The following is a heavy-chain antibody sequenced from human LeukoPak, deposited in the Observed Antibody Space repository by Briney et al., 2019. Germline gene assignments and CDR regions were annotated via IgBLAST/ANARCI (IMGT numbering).Heavy chain of an antibody. CDR2: INSDGSST. V-gene: IGHV3-74*01. CDR3: ASASSHRIAAGGDY. D-gene: IGHD6-13*01. CDR1: GFTFSSYW. Sequence: GGSLRLSCAASGFTFSSYWMHWVRQAPGKGLVWVSRINSDGSSTSYADSVKGRFAISRDNAKNTLYLQMNSLRAEDTAVYYCASASSHRIAAGGDYWGQGTLVTVSP. J-gene: IGHJ4*02.